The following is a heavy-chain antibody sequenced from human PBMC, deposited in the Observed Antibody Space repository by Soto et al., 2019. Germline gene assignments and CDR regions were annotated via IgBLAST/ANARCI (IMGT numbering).Heavy chain of an antibody. CDR2: IYHSGST. Sequence: HLQLQESGPGLVKPSETLSLTCTVSGGSISSSSYYWGWIRQPPGKGLEWIGSIYHSGSTYYNPSLKSRVTISVDTSKNQFSLKLSSMTAADTAVYYCARLRRDGYNWDYWGQGTLVTVSS. V-gene: IGHV4-39*01. CDR3: ARLRRDGYNWDY. CDR1: GGSISSSSYY. J-gene: IGHJ4*02. D-gene: IGHD5-12*01.